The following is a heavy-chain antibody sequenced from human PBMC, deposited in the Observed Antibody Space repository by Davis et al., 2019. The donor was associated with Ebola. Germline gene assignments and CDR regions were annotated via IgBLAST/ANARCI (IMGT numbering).Heavy chain of an antibody. CDR3: ARSWEGFT. J-gene: IGHJ5*02. CDR2: IKSDGSHI. CDR1: GFTFSNSR. D-gene: IGHD1-26*01. Sequence: PGGSLRLSCAASGFTFSNSRMSWVRQSPGKGLEWVANIKSDGSHIYYVDSVKGRFTISRDNAKNSLYLQMNSLRPEDTAVYYCARSWEGFTWGQGTLVTVSS. V-gene: IGHV3-7*01.